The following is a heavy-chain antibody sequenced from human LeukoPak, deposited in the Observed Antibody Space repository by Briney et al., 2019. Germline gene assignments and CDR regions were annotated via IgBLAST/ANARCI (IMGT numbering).Heavy chain of an antibody. D-gene: IGHD3-10*01. Sequence: SETLSPTCSVSGDSIIGYYWGWIRQPPGKGLEWIGNIYYTGNTYYNSSLKSRVTISLDTSKNQFSLKVISMTAADTAAYYCTKSDGYGLIRICGRGTMVTVSS. J-gene: IGHJ3*02. V-gene: IGHV4-39*07. CDR1: GDSIIGYY. CDR3: TKSDGYGLIRI. CDR2: IYYTGNT.